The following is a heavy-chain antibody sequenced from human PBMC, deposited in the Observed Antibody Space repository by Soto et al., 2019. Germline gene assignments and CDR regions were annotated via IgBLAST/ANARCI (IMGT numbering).Heavy chain of an antibody. CDR2: IIPIFGTA. CDR1: GGTFSSYA. V-gene: IGHV1-69*06. Sequence: QVQLVQSGAEVKKPGSSVKVSCKASGGTFSSYAISWVRQAPGQGLEWMGGIIPIFGTANYAQKFQGRVTITADKSTSTAYVELSSLRSEDTAVYYCATGYCSGGSCYGYYYYGMDVWGQGTTVTVSS. J-gene: IGHJ6*02. D-gene: IGHD2-15*01. CDR3: ATGYCSGGSCYGYYYYGMDV.